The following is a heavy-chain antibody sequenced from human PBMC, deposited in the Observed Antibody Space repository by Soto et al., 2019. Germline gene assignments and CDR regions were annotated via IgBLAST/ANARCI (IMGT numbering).Heavy chain of an antibody. CDR2: INHSGST. V-gene: IGHV4-34*01. CDR1: GGSFSGYY. Sequence: SETLSLTCAVYGGSFSGYYWSWIRQPPGKGLEWIGEINHSGSTNYNPSLKSRVTISVETSKNQFSLKLSSVTAADTAVYYCARGRPYYYDSSGFGLWGQGTLVTVSS. J-gene: IGHJ4*02. CDR3: ARGRPYYYDSSGFGL. D-gene: IGHD3-22*01.